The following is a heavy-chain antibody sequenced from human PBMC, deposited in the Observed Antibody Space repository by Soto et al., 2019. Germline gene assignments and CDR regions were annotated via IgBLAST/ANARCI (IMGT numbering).Heavy chain of an antibody. D-gene: IGHD2-15*01. J-gene: IGHJ4*02. CDR1: GGSIISYY. Sequence: PSETLSLTCTVSGGSIISYYWIWIRQPPGKGLEWIGYIYYSGSTNYNPSLKSRVTISVDTSKNQFSLKLSSVTAADTAVYYCARHECSGGSCYFDYWGQGTLVTVSS. CDR3: ARHECSGGSCYFDY. V-gene: IGHV4-59*08. CDR2: IYYSGST.